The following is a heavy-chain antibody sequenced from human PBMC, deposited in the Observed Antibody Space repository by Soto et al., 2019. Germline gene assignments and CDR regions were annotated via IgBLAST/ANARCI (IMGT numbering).Heavy chain of an antibody. CDR1: GFTFSSYG. V-gene: IGHV3-30*18. CDR3: AKDAPYYYDSSGYYGPFDY. CDR2: ISYDGSNK. D-gene: IGHD3-22*01. Sequence: GGSLRLSCAASGFTFSSYGIHWVRQAPGKGLEWVALISYDGSNKYYADSVKGRFTISRDNSKNTLYLQMNSLRAEDTAMYYCAKDAPYYYDSSGYYGPFDYWGQGTLVTVSS. J-gene: IGHJ4*02.